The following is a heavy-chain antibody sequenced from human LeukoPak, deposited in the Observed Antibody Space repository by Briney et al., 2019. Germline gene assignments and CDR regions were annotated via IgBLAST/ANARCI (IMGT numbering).Heavy chain of an antibody. J-gene: IGHJ4*02. V-gene: IGHV4-59*01. Sequence: SQTLSLTCTVSGGSISSYYWSWIRQPPGKGLEWIGYIYYSGSTNYNPSLKSRVTISVDTSKNQFSLKLSSVTAADTAVYYCARALGPYYGSGNNYWGQGTLVTVSS. CDR2: IYYSGST. D-gene: IGHD3-10*01. CDR3: ARALGPYYGSGNNY. CDR1: GGSISSYY.